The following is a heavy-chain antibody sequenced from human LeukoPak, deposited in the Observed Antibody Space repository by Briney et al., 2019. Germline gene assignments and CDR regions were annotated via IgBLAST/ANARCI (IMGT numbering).Heavy chain of an antibody. V-gene: IGHV3-23*01. J-gene: IGHJ4*02. Sequence: ETLSLTCTVSGGSISSGSYYWSWVRQAPGKGLEWVSAISGSGGSTYYADSVKGRFTISRDNSKNTLYLQMNSLRAEDTAVYYCAKDEEGGYSYGWGYFDYWGQGTLVTVSS. CDR2: ISGSGGST. D-gene: IGHD5-18*01. CDR3: AKDEEGGYSYGWGYFDY. CDR1: GGSISSGSYY.